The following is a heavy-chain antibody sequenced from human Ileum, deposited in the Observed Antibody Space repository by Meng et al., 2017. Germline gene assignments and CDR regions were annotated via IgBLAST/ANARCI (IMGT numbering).Heavy chain of an antibody. CDR3: ARDIGLDGYHPLNWFDP. D-gene: IGHD5-24*01. Sequence: ASVKVSCKASDYTFTNYGISWVRQAPGQGLEWMGWISTFNGNTKYAQKLQGRVTMTTDTSTSTAYMELRSLRSDDTAVYYCARDIGLDGYHPLNWFDPWGQGTLVTVSS. V-gene: IGHV1-18*01. CDR1: DYTFTNYG. CDR2: ISTFNGNT. J-gene: IGHJ5*02.